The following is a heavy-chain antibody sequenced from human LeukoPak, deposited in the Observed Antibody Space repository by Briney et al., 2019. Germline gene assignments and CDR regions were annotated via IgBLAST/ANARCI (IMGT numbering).Heavy chain of an antibody. J-gene: IGHJ4*02. CDR2: INHSGST. CDR3: ARLEGYSYGYVDY. Sequence: SETLSLTCTVSGGSISSSSYYWSWIRQPPGKGLEWIGEINHSGSTNYNPSLKSRVTISVDTSKNQFSLKVSSVTAADTAVYYCARLEGYSYGYVDYWGQGTLVTVSS. D-gene: IGHD5-18*01. CDR1: GGSISSSSYY. V-gene: IGHV4-39*07.